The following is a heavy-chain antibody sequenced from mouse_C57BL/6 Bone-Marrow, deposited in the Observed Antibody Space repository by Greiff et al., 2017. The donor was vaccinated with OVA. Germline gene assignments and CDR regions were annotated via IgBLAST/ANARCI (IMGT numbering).Heavy chain of an antibody. V-gene: IGHV1-54*01. D-gene: IGHD2-12*01. CDR3: ARSIVTTESYYFDY. J-gene: IGHJ2*01. CDR2: INPGSGGT. CDR1: GYAFTNYL. Sequence: QVQLQQSGAELVRPGTSVKVSCKASGYAFTNYLIEWVKQRPGQGLEWIGVINPGSGGTNYNEKFKGKATLTADKSSSTAYMQLSSLTSEDSAVYFCARSIVTTESYYFDYWGQGTTLTVSS.